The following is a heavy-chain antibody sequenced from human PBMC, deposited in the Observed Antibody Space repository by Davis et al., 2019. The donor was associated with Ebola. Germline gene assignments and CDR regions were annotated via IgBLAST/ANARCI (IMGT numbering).Heavy chain of an antibody. J-gene: IGHJ4*02. V-gene: IGHV3-74*03. Sequence: HTGGSLRLSCAASGFTFSSYWMHWVRQAPGKGLVWVSCINRDGSTTTYADSVKGRFTIFRDNAKNTLYLQMNNLRVEDTAVYYCATLPGYYWGQGTLVTVSS. CDR1: GFTFSSYW. CDR2: INRDGSTT. CDR3: ATLPGYY. D-gene: IGHD1-26*01.